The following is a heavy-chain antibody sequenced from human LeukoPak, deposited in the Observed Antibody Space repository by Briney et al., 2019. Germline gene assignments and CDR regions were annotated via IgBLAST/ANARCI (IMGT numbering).Heavy chain of an antibody. J-gene: IGHJ5*02. D-gene: IGHD6-13*01. CDR3: ARSSAAAGADP. Sequence: SQTLSLTCDVSGGSISSSGYSWSWIRQPPGKGLEWVGYIYHSGSTYYNPSLKSRVTISVERFKNHFSLKLTSVTAADTAVYYCARSSAAAGADPWGQGTLVTVSS. CDR1: GGSISSSGYS. CDR2: IYHSGST. V-gene: IGHV4-30-2*01.